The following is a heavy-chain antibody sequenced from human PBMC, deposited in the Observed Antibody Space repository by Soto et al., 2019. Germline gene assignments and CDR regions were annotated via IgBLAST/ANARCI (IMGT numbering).Heavy chain of an antibody. CDR1: GDSVSSNSAA. CDR3: ARGSPYYDSSGYYMFGPYYYGMDV. CDR2: TYYRSKWYN. J-gene: IGHJ6*02. V-gene: IGHV6-1*01. Sequence: SQTLSLTCAISGDSVSSNSAAWNWIRQSPSRGLEWLGRTYYRSKWYNDYAVSVKSRITINPDTSKNQFSLQLNSVTPEDTAVYYCARGSPYYDSSGYYMFGPYYYGMDVWGQGTTVTVSS. D-gene: IGHD3-22*01.